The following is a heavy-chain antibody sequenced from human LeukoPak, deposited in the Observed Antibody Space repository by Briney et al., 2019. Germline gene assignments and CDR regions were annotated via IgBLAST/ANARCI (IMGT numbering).Heavy chain of an antibody. CDR3: ARMKDTAMDPKYYFDY. J-gene: IGHJ4*02. CDR1: GGSISSSSYY. Sequence: SETLSLXCTVSGGSISSSSYYWDWSRQPPGKGLEWIGSIYYSGSTYYNPSLKSRVTISVDTSKNQFSLKLSSVTAADTAVYYCARMKDTAMDPKYYFDYWGQGTLVTVSS. D-gene: IGHD5-18*01. CDR2: IYYSGST. V-gene: IGHV4-39*01.